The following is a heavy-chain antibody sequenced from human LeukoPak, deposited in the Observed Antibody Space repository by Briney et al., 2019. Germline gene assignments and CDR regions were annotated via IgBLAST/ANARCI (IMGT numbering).Heavy chain of an antibody. CDR3: AREDIVYMDV. Sequence: VGSLRLSCAASGFTFSSYSMNWVRQAPGKGLEWVSSISSSSSYIYYADSVKGRFTISRDNAKNSLYLQMNSLRAEDTAVYYCAREDIVYMDVWGKGTTVTVSS. V-gene: IGHV3-21*01. D-gene: IGHD2-15*01. J-gene: IGHJ6*03. CDR1: GFTFSSYS. CDR2: ISSSSSYI.